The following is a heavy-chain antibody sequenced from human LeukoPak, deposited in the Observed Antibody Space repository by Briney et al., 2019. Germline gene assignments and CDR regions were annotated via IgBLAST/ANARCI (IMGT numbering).Heavy chain of an antibody. D-gene: IGHD2-15*01. J-gene: IGHJ4*02. Sequence: PGGSLRLSCAASGFTFSSYSMIWVRQAPGKGLEWVSGLSDSGRTTYYTGSVKGRFTISRDNSKNTLYLQMNSLRAEDTAIYYCAKGGTSGGSCYFDYWGQGTLVSVSS. CDR1: GFTFSSYS. CDR2: LSDSGRTT. CDR3: AKGGTSGGSCYFDY. V-gene: IGHV3-23*01.